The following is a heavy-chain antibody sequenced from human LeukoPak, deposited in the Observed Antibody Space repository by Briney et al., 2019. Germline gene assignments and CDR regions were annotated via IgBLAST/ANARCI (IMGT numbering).Heavy chain of an antibody. Sequence: SETLSLTCTVSGDSITSYYWSWIRQPPGKGLEWIGYFSYSGSTNYNPSLKSRVTISVDRFKNQFSLKLSSVTAADTAVYYCARSDYYGSGRGSFDVWGQGATVSVSS. CDR3: ARSDYYGSGRGSFDV. CDR2: FSYSGST. CDR1: GDSITSYY. J-gene: IGHJ6*02. V-gene: IGHV4-59*08. D-gene: IGHD3-10*01.